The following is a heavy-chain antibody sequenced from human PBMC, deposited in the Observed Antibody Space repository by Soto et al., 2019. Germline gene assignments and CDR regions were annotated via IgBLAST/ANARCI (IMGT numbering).Heavy chain of an antibody. D-gene: IGHD4-4*01. V-gene: IGHV3-7*03. CDR2: MNEDGSER. CDR1: GFSFSSAW. CDR3: AIDRAYSRFDY. Sequence: EVQLVESGGGLVQPGGSLRLSCAVSGFSFSSAWMTWIRQAPGKGLERVAIMNEDGSERYYVDSVKGRFTISRDNAKNELFLQMNSLSVEDTAVYFCAIDRAYSRFDYWGQGSLVTVSS. J-gene: IGHJ4*02.